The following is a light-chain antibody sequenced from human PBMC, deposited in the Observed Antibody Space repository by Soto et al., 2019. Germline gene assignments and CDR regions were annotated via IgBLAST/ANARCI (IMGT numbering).Light chain of an antibody. CDR2: DAS. J-gene: IGKJ4*01. V-gene: IGKV1-33*01. CDR3: QRHGKLLLT. Sequence: DIQMTQSPSSLSASVGDRVTITCQASQDINTYLDWYQQKPGKAPKLLIYDASKLKTGVPSRFSRVEYETHFTLTVTSLKPDYLTTSFYQRHGKLLLTFGGVTKVEL. CDR1: QDINTY.